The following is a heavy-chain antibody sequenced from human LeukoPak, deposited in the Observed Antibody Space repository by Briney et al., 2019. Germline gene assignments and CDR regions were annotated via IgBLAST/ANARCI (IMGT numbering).Heavy chain of an antibody. CDR3: ARETSYGSGSSYMDV. Sequence: AGGSLRLSCAASGFTFDDYGMSWVRQVPGKGLEWVSGINWNGGSTGYADSVKGRFTISRDNAKNSLYLQMNSLRAEDTALYYCARETSYGSGSSYMDVWGKGTTVTVSS. D-gene: IGHD3-10*01. CDR2: INWNGGST. CDR1: GFTFDDYG. J-gene: IGHJ6*03. V-gene: IGHV3-20*04.